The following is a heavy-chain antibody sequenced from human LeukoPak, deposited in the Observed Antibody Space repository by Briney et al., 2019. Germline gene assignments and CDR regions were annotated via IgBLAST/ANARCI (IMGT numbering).Heavy chain of an antibody. J-gene: IGHJ4*02. D-gene: IGHD3-22*01. CDR2: ISSSSTTI. V-gene: IGHV3-48*01. Sequence: AGGSLRLSCAASGFTLSSYSMNWVRQAPGKGLEWGSYISSSSTTIYYADSVKGRFTISRDNAKNSLYLQMNSLRAEDTAVYYCARVLHKRNYDSSTYYGYWGQGTLVTVSS. CDR3: ARVLHKRNYDSSTYYGY. CDR1: GFTLSSYS.